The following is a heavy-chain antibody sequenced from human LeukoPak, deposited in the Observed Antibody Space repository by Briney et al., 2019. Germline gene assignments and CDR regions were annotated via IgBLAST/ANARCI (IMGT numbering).Heavy chain of an antibody. V-gene: IGHV1-2*06. CDR2: ISPNSGGT. Sequence: ASVKVSCKAAGYTFTGYDMHWVRQAPGQGPEWMGRISPNSGGTNYAQKFQGRVTMTRDTSISTAYMELGRLRSDDTAVYYCARDYYDRSGYYSWGQGTMVTVSS. J-gene: IGHJ3*01. CDR1: GYTFTGYD. CDR3: ARDYYDRSGYYS. D-gene: IGHD3-22*01.